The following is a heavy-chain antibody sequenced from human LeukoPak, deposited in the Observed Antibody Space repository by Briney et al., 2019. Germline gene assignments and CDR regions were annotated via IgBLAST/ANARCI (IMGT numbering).Heavy chain of an antibody. Sequence: PGGSLRLSCAASGLTFSSYEMNWVRQAPGKGLEWVSYISSSGSTIYYADSVKGRFTISRDNAKNSLYLQMNSLRAEDTAVYYCATGYSSGHIDYWGQGTLVTVSS. V-gene: IGHV3-48*03. J-gene: IGHJ4*02. D-gene: IGHD6-19*01. CDR3: ATGYSSGHIDY. CDR1: GLTFSSYE. CDR2: ISSSGSTI.